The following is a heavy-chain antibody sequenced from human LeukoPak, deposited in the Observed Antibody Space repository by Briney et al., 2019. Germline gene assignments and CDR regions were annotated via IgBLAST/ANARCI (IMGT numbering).Heavy chain of an antibody. D-gene: IGHD3-22*01. CDR2: ISDSGST. Sequence: SETLSLTCVVSGGSRSTHHWSWIRQSPGRGLEWIGYISDSGSTNYNPSLKSRVTISVDTSKNQFSLMLSSVTAADTAVYYCARGYDSSAYYPFNYWGQGTLVTVSS. CDR3: ARGYDSSAYYPFNY. J-gene: IGHJ4*02. CDR1: GGSRSTHH. V-gene: IGHV4-59*11.